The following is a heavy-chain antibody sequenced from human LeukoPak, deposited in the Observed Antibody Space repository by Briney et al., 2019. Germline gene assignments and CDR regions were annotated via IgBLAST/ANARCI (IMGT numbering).Heavy chain of an antibody. CDR1: GFTVSSNY. CDR3: ARHLSTTRYLDL. V-gene: IGHV3-23*01. CDR2: IGGNGGST. J-gene: IGHJ2*01. Sequence: PGGCLRLSCAASGFTVSSNYMSWGRQAPGKGLEWVSGIGGNGGSTYYADSVKGRFTISRDNSKKTLYLQMNSLRAEDTAVYYCARHLSTTRYLDLWGSGTILSVSS. D-gene: IGHD1-26*01.